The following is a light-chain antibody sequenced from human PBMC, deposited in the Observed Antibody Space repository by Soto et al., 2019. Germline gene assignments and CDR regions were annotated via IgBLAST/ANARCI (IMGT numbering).Light chain of an antibody. J-gene: IGLJ3*02. V-gene: IGLV2-14*01. CDR2: EVS. Sequence: QSALTQPASVSGSPGQSITISCTGTSSDVGGYNYVSWYHQHPGKAPKLMIYEVSNRPSGVSNRFSGSKSGNTASLTISGLQAEDEADYYCSSYTSGSTWVFGGGTKSPS. CDR1: SSDVGGYNY. CDR3: SSYTSGSTWV.